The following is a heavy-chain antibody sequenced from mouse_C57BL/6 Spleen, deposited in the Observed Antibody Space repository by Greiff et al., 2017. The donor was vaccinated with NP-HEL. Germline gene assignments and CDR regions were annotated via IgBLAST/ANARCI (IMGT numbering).Heavy chain of an antibody. CDR1: GFTFSSYA. J-gene: IGHJ2*01. Sequence: EVQVVESGGGLVKPGGSLKLSCAASGFTFSSYAMSWVRQTPEKRLEWVATISDGGSYPYYPANVKGRFPISRNNAKNNLYRQMSQLKSEDTAMYDCAREVYGDYFDYWGQGTTLTVSS. D-gene: IGHD1-1*01. V-gene: IGHV5-4*01. CDR3: AREVYGDYFDY. CDR2: ISDGGSYP.